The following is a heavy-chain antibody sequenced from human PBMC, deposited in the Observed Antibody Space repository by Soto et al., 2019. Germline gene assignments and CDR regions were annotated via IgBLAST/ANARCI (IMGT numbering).Heavy chain of an antibody. CDR3: ARMVSGPAYYYYGMDV. V-gene: IGHV2-26*01. Sequence: QVTLKESGPVLVKPTETLTLTCTVSGFSLSNARMGVSWIRQPPGQALEWLAHIFSNDEKSYSTSLKSRLNISKDTAKSQVVLTMTNMDPVDTATYYCARMVSGPAYYYYGMDVWGQGTTVTVSS. J-gene: IGHJ6*02. CDR2: IFSNDEK. CDR1: GFSLSNARMG.